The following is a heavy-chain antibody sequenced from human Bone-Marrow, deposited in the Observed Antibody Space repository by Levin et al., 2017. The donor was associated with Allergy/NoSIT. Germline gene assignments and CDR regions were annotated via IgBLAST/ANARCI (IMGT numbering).Heavy chain of an antibody. CDR1: GFAFDDYV. CDR2: ITWAGGDT. Sequence: ASVKVSCATSGFAFDDYVMHWVRHAPGKGLEWISFITWAGGDTYYADSVKVRFTISRDNDKKSLYLEMNSLRPEDTALYFCVKDIMSGSFGSFDLWGRGTMVTVAS. D-gene: IGHD1-26*01. CDR3: VKDIMSGSFGSFDL. J-gene: IGHJ3*01. V-gene: IGHV3-43D*04.